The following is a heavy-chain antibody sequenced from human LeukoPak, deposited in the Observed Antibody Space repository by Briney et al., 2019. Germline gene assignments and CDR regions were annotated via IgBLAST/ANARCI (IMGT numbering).Heavy chain of an antibody. V-gene: IGHV1-46*01. CDR3: ARDPCTNGVCYTGAFDI. CDR1: GYTFTSYY. D-gene: IGHD2-8*01. Sequence: ASVKVSCKASGYTFTSYYMHWVRQAPGQGLEWMGIINPSGGSTSYAQKFQGRVTMTRDTSTSTVYMELSSLRSEDTAVYYCARDPCTNGVCYTGAFDIWGQGTMVTVSS. CDR2: INPSGGST. J-gene: IGHJ3*02.